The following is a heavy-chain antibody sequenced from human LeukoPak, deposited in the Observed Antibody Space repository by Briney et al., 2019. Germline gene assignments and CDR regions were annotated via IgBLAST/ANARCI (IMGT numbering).Heavy chain of an antibody. CDR2: INPNSGGT. D-gene: IGHD2-15*01. CDR1: GYTFTGYY. V-gene: IGHV1-2*02. Sequence: ASVKVSCTASGYTFTGYYMHWVRQAPGQGLEWMGWINPNSGGTNYAQKFQGRVTMTRDTSISTAYMELSRLRSDDTAVYYCARATLGYCSGGSCYSWWFDPWGQGTLVTVSS. J-gene: IGHJ5*02. CDR3: ARATLGYCSGGSCYSWWFDP.